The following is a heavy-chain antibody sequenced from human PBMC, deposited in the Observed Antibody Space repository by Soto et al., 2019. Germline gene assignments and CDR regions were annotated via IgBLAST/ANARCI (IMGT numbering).Heavy chain of an antibody. Sequence: GGSLRLSCAASGLTFSSYWMSWVRQAPGKGLEWVASIKQDGSQKYYVDSVKGRFTISRDNAKNSVFLQMNSLRAEDTAVYYCARIGYSSSCFDYWGQG. J-gene: IGHJ4*02. CDR2: IKQDGSQK. CDR1: GLTFSSYW. CDR3: ARIGYSSSCFDY. D-gene: IGHD6-6*01. V-gene: IGHV3-7*01.